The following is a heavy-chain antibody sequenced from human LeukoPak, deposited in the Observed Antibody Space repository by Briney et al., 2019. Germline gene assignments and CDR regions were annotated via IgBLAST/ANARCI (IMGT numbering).Heavy chain of an antibody. CDR1: GGSISSYY. V-gene: IGHV4-59*01. Sequence: SETLSLTCTVPGGSISSYYWSWIRQPPGRGRGWIGYIYYSGSTNYNPSLKSRVTISVDTSKSQFSLKLSSVTAADTAVYYCAREYGDTTGVDYWGQGTLVTVSS. D-gene: IGHD1-1*01. CDR2: IYYSGST. CDR3: AREYGDTTGVDY. J-gene: IGHJ4*02.